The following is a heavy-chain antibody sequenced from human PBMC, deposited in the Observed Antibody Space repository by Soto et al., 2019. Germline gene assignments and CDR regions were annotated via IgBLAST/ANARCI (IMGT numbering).Heavy chain of an antibody. CDR2: IKQDGSEK. D-gene: IGHD3-3*01. J-gene: IGHJ4*02. V-gene: IGHV3-7*01. Sequence: GGSLRLSCAASGFTFSSYWMSWVRHAPGKGLEWVANIKQDGSEKYYVDSVTGRFTISRDNAKNSLYLQMNSLRAEDAAVYYCARDQAIFGVVDYWGQGTLVTVSS. CDR1: GFTFSSYW. CDR3: ARDQAIFGVVDY.